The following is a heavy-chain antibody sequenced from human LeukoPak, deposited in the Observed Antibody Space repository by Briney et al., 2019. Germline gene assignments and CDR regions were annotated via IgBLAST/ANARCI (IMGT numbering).Heavy chain of an antibody. D-gene: IGHD6-19*01. Sequence: SETLSLTCTVSGGSISGYYWSWIRQPAGKGLEWIGRVYTSGSTNYNPSLKSRVTMSIDTSKKQFSLKLSSVTAADTAVYYCASLRIAVAGWGAFDYWGQGTLVTVSS. J-gene: IGHJ4*02. CDR2: VYTSGST. CDR1: GGSISGYY. V-gene: IGHV4-4*07. CDR3: ASLRIAVAGWGAFDY.